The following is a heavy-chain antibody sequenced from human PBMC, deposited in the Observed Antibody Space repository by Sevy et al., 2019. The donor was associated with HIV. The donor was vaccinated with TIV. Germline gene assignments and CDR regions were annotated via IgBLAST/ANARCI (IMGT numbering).Heavy chain of an antibody. CDR1: GYTLTELS. CDR3: ATTKDYYDSSGCPFDY. J-gene: IGHJ4*02. Sequence: ASVKVSCKVSGYTLTELSMHWVRQAPGKGLEWMGSFDPEDGETIYAQKFQGRVTMTEDTSADTAYMELSSLRSEGTAVYFCATTKDYYDSSGCPFDYWGQGTLVTVSS. V-gene: IGHV1-24*01. CDR2: FDPEDGET. D-gene: IGHD3-22*01.